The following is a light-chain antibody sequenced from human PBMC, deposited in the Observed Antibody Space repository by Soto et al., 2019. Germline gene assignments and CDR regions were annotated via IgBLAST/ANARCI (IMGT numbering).Light chain of an antibody. CDR1: QGLXNNY. J-gene: IGKJ5*01. CDR2: CAS. Sequence: DIVLTQCPGTLSLSPGERATLSCRASQGLXNNYRAWYQQKPGQAPRLLXDCASNRATGSPDRFSGSGSGTDFTLTISRLEPEDFAVYYCQQYVTAASTFGQGTRLEIK. V-gene: IGKV3-20*01. CDR3: QQYVTAAST.